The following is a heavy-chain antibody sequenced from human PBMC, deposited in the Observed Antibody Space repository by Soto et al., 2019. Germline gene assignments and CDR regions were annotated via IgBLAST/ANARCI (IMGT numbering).Heavy chain of an antibody. D-gene: IGHD3-3*01. CDR3: TTDLSNYDVPHYYYYGMDV. V-gene: IGHV5-51*01. Sequence: GVSRKSFCTGSGSNFATDWIGWVRQMPGTVLKCMGIIYPADSDTRYSPSFQGQVTISADKSISTAYLQMNSLKTEDTAVYYCTTDLSNYDVPHYYYYGMDVWGQGTTVTVSS. CDR2: IYPADSDT. CDR1: GSNFATDW. J-gene: IGHJ6*02.